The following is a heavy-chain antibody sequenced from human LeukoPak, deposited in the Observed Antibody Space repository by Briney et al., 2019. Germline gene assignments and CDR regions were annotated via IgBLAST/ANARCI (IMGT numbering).Heavy chain of an antibody. D-gene: IGHD5-18*01. CDR3: ARDLADTAMVYYYYGMDV. CDR1: GFTFSSYW. Sequence: GGSLRLSCAASGFTFSSYWMNWVRQAPGQGLVWVSRIASDGSSTTYADSVKGRFSISRDNAKNSLYLQMNSLRDEDTAVYYCARDLADTAMVYYYYGMDVWGQGTTVTVSS. J-gene: IGHJ6*02. CDR2: IASDGSST. V-gene: IGHV3-74*01.